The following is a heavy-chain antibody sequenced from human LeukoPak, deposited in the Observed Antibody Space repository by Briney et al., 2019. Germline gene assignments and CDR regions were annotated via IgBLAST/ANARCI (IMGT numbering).Heavy chain of an antibody. CDR3: VPQETTVTTF. CDR2: ISGSGGST. J-gene: IGHJ4*02. D-gene: IGHD4-17*01. CDR1: GFTFSTYV. V-gene: IGHV3-23*01. Sequence: PGGSLRLSCAASGFTFSTYVMSWVRQAPGKGPEWVSTISGSGGSTHYADSVKGRFTISRDDSKNTLYLQMKSLRAEDTAVYFCVPQETTVTTFWGQGTLVTVSS.